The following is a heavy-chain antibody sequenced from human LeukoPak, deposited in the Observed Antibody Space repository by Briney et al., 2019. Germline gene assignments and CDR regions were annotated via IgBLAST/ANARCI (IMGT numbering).Heavy chain of an antibody. V-gene: IGHV3-21*01. CDR2: ISSRSTYI. CDR1: GFTFSSYS. J-gene: IGHJ6*04. Sequence: GGSLRLSCAASGFTFSSYSMNWVRQAPGKGLEWVSSISSRSTYIYHADSVKGRFTISRDNAKNSLFLQMNSLRAEDTAVYFCAKSTRAVMAMMDVWGKGTTVTISS. CDR3: AKSTRAVMAMMDV. D-gene: IGHD3-16*01.